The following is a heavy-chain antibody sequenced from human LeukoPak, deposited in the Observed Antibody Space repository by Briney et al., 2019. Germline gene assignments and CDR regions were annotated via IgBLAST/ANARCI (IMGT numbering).Heavy chain of an antibody. D-gene: IGHD4-11*01. CDR3: ARDTGYYYYGMDV. J-gene: IGHJ6*02. Sequence: PGGSLRLSCAASGFTFSSYGMHWVRQAPGKGLEWVAVIWYDGSNKYYADSVKGRFTISRDNSKNKLYLQMNSLRAEDTAVYYCARDTGYYYYGMDVWGQGTTVTVSS. V-gene: IGHV3-33*01. CDR1: GFTFSSYG. CDR2: IWYDGSNK.